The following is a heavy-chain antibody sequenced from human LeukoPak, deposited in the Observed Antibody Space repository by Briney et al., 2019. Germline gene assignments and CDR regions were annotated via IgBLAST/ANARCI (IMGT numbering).Heavy chain of an antibody. CDR1: GFSFGDSD. J-gene: IGHJ4*02. CDR2: INYLGHFT. D-gene: IGHD1-1*01. V-gene: IGHV3-23*01. CDR3: AKDPNWEGGY. Sequence: GGSLRLSCAASGFSFGDSDMNWFRQAPGEEPQWVANINYLGHFTSYADSVKGRFTIARDNSKNMLFLQMDGLRVEDTALYYCAKDPNWEGGYWGQGILVTVSS.